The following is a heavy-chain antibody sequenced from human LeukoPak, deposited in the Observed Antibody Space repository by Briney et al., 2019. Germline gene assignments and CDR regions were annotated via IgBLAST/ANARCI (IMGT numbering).Heavy chain of an antibody. V-gene: IGHV4-59*08. CDR2: IYYSGST. CDR1: GGSISSYY. D-gene: IGHD4-11*01. CDR3: AATTVTNEPGGY. J-gene: IGHJ4*02. Sequence: SETLSLTCTVSGGSISSYYWSWIRQPPGKGLEWIGYIYYSGSTNYNPSLKSRVTISVDTSKNQFSLKLSSVTAADTAVYYCAATTVTNEPGGYWGQGTLVTVSS.